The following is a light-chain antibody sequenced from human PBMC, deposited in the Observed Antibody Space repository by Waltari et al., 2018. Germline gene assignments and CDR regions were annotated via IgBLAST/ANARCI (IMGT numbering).Light chain of an antibody. CDR2: GTS. J-gene: IGKJ5*01. Sequence: DIQMTQSPSSVSASVGDRVTSTCRASQGIGSWLVWYKQKPGEAPKLLIYGTSTLKSGVPSRLSGSGSGTDFTLTISSLQPEDCATYYCQQANSFPRNFGQGTRVDIK. CDR1: QGIGSW. CDR3: QQANSFPRN. V-gene: IGKV1-12*01.